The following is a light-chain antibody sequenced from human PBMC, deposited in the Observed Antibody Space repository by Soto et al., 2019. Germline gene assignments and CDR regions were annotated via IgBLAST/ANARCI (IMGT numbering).Light chain of an antibody. Sequence: EIVLTQSPCTLSFSPLERSTLSCRASQNININYLAWYQQKPGQAPRLLIYGASIRATGIPDRFSVSGSGTDFTLTINRLEPEDFAVYYCQQYGSSPLTFGGGTKVDIK. V-gene: IGKV3-20*01. CDR1: QNININY. J-gene: IGKJ4*01. CDR2: GAS. CDR3: QQYGSSPLT.